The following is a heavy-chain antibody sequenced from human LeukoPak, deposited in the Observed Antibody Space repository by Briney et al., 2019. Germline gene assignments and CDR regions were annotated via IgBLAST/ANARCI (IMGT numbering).Heavy chain of an antibody. CDR1: GFTFSSYS. D-gene: IGHD3-22*01. CDR3: ARDFRQYYYDSSGYYYVTYFDY. J-gene: IGHJ4*02. Sequence: GGSLRLACAVSGFTFSSYSMNWVRQAPGKGLEWVSYISSSSSTIYYADSVKGRFTISRDNAKNSLYLQMNSLRAEDTAVYYCARDFRQYYYDSSGYYYVTYFDYWGQGTLVTVSS. V-gene: IGHV3-48*01. CDR2: ISSSSSTI.